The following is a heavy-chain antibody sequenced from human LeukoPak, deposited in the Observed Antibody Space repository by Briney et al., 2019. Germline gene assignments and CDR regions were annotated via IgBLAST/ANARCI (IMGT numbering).Heavy chain of an antibody. D-gene: IGHD6-13*01. V-gene: IGHV5-51*01. J-gene: IGHJ4*02. CDR3: ARQTRGGIAAAGSDY. CDR1: AYSFTSYW. CDR2: IYPGDSDT. Sequence: GESLKISCKGSAYSFTSYWIGWVRQMPGKGLEWMGIIYPGDSDTRYSPSFQGQVTTSADKSISTAYLQWSSLKASDSAMYYCARQTRGGIAAAGSDYWGQGTLVTVSS.